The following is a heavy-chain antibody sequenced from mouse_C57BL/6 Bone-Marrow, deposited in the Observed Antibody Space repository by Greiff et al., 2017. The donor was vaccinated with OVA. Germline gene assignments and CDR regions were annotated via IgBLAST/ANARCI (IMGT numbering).Heavy chain of an antibody. CDR1: GYTFTGYW. J-gene: IGHJ2*01. Sequence: VQLQQSGAELMKPGASVKLSCKATGYTFTGYWIEWVKQRPGHGLEWIGEILPGSGSTNYNEKFKGKATFTADTSSNTAYMQLSSLTTEDSAIYYCARLEIPYYYGSSYYFDYWGQGTTLTVSS. V-gene: IGHV1-9*01. CDR2: ILPGSGST. CDR3: ARLEIPYYYGSSYYFDY. D-gene: IGHD1-1*01.